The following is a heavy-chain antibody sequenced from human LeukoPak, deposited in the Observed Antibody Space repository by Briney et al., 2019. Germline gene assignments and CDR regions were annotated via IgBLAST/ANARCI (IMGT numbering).Heavy chain of an antibody. J-gene: IGHJ6*02. Sequence: SETLSLTCTVSGGSISSGAYYWSWIRQHPGKGLEWIGYIYYSGSTYYNPSLKSRVTISVDTSKNQFSLKLSSVTAADTAVYYCARGPNSSSWYWDYYYGMDVWGQGTTVTVSS. V-gene: IGHV4-31*03. CDR2: IYYSGST. CDR1: GGSISSGAYY. D-gene: IGHD6-13*01. CDR3: ARGPNSSSWYWDYYYGMDV.